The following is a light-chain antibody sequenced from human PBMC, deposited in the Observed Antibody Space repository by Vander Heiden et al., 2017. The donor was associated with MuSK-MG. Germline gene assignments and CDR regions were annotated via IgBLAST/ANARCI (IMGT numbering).Light chain of an antibody. CDR1: QSISSY. V-gene: IGKV1-39*01. Sequence: DIQMTQSPSSLSASVGDRVTITCRASQSISSYLNWYQQKPGKAPKLLIYAASSLQSGVPSTFSGSGSGTDFTLTIIRLQPEDFATYYCQQSYSTPYTFGQGTKLEIK. CDR2: AAS. CDR3: QQSYSTPYT. J-gene: IGKJ2*01.